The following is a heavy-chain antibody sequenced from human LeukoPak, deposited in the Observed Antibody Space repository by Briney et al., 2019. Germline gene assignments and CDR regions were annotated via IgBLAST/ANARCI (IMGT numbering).Heavy chain of an antibody. Sequence: PRGSLRLSCAASGFTFGTYGMHWVRQAPGKGLEWVALIWYGGSNKHYADSVKGRFTISRDNSKNTLYLQMDSLRTEDTAVYYCAKSSLQLVSGIDYWGQGTLVTVSS. J-gene: IGHJ4*02. V-gene: IGHV3-30*02. CDR3: AKSSLQLVSGIDY. CDR2: IWYGGSNK. D-gene: IGHD6-6*01. CDR1: GFTFGTYG.